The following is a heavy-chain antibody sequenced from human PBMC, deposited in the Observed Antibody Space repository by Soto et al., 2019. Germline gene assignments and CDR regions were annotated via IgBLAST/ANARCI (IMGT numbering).Heavy chain of an antibody. CDR1: GGSVSSGSYY. Sequence: SSETLSLTCTVSGGSVSSGSYYWSWIRQPPGKGLEWIGYIYYSGSTNYNPSLKSRVTISVDTSKNQFSLKLSSVTAADTAVYYCARSRIVGATKEDFDYWGQGTLVTVSS. J-gene: IGHJ4*02. CDR2: IYYSGST. CDR3: ARSRIVGATKEDFDY. V-gene: IGHV4-61*01. D-gene: IGHD1-26*01.